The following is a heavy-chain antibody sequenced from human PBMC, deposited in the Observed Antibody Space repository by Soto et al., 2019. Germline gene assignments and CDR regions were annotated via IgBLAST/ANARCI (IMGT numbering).Heavy chain of an antibody. J-gene: IGHJ3*02. D-gene: IGHD3-22*01. V-gene: IGHV4-39*01. Sequence: SETLSLTCTVSGGSISSSSYYWGWIRQPPGKGLEWIGSIYYSGSTYYNPSLKSRVTISVDTSKNQFSLKLSSVTAADTAVYYCARHPYYSDSSRYATGVFDIWGQATMVTVSS. CDR2: IYYSGST. CDR1: GGSISSSSYY. CDR3: ARHPYYSDSSRYATGVFDI.